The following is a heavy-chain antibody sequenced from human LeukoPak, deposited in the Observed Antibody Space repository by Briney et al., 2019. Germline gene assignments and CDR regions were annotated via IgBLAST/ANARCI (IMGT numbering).Heavy chain of an antibody. Sequence: GGSLRLSCAASGFTFSTYSINWVRQAPGKGLEWVSSISDSSTFIYYADSVKGRFTISRDNAENSLYLQMNSLRAEDTAVYYCARDYPGYNYGYSDYWGQGTLVTVSS. CDR3: ARDYPGYNYGYSDY. J-gene: IGHJ4*02. D-gene: IGHD5-18*01. CDR1: GFTFSTYS. CDR2: ISDSSTFI. V-gene: IGHV3-21*01.